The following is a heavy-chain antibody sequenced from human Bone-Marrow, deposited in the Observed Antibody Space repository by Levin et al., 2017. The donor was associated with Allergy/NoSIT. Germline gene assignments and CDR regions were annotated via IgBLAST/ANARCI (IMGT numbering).Heavy chain of an antibody. J-gene: IGHJ4*02. CDR3: SSAPGFSDY. Sequence: TGESLKISCEASGFTVSTNYMAWVRQAPGKGLEWVSVIFSGGSTYYADSVKGRFTISRDNSKNTLYLQMNSLRVEDTAVYYCSSAPGFSDYWGQGTQVTVSS. V-gene: IGHV3-66*01. CDR2: IFSGGST. CDR1: GFTVSTNY.